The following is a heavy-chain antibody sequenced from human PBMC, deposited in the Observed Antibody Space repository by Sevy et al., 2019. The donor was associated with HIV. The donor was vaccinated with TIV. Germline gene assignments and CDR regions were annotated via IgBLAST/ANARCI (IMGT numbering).Heavy chain of an antibody. CDR2: ITGSGGAS. Sequence: GGSLRLSCAASGFTFTTYAMTWVRQGPRKGLEWVSSITGSGGASYYADSVKCGFTTSRDSSRNIVTLQRNGLRVEDTAVYYCVKARFVGCGGAGILDYWGQGAMVTVSS. V-gene: IGHV3-23*01. CDR3: VKARFVGCGGAGILDY. D-gene: IGHD1-26*01. CDR1: GFTFTTYA. J-gene: IGHJ4*02.